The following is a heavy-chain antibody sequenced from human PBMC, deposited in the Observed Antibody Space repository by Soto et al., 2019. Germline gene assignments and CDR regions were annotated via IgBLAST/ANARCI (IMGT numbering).Heavy chain of an antibody. CDR3: ARYGYSNYDPHYYYYGMDV. J-gene: IGHJ6*02. V-gene: IGHV3-7*01. D-gene: IGHD4-4*01. CDR2: IKQDGSEK. Sequence: GGSLRLSCAASGFTFSSYWMSWVRQAPGKGLEWVANIKQDGSEKYYVDSVKGRFTISRDNAKNSLYLQMNSLRAEDTAVYYCARYGYSNYDPHYYYYGMDVWGQGTTVTVSS. CDR1: GFTFSSYW.